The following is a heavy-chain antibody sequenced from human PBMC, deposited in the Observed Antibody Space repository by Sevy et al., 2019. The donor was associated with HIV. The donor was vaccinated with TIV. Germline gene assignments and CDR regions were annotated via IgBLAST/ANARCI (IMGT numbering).Heavy chain of an antibody. CDR1: GFKFDDYA. J-gene: IGHJ6*02. CDR3: AKDKLMGYYESYDMDV. CDR2: ISWNSGSR. Sequence: GGSLRLSCATSGFKFDDYAMHWVRQAPGKGLEWVSSISWNSGSRDYADSVRGRFTISRDKAKNSVHLQMNNLRPEDTALYYCAKDKLMGYYESYDMDVWGQGTAATVSS. V-gene: IGHV3-9*01. D-gene: IGHD3-22*01.